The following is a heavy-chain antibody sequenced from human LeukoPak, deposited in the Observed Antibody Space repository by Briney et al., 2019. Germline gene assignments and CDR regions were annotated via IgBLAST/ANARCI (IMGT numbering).Heavy chain of an antibody. CDR1: GFTFSSYG. V-gene: IGHV3-30*02. D-gene: IGHD2-15*01. CDR3: AKDHEDIVVVVAAWDWFDP. CDR2: IRYDGSNK. J-gene: IGHJ5*02. Sequence: GGSLRHSCAASGFTFSSYGMHWVRQAPGKGLEWVAFIRYDGSNKYYADSVKGRFTISRDNSKNTLYLQMNSLRAEDTAVYYCAKDHEDIVVVVAAWDWFDPWGQGTLVTVSS.